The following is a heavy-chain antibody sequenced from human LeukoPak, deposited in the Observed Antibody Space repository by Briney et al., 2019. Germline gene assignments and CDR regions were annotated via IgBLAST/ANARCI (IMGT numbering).Heavy chain of an antibody. V-gene: IGHV3-30*03. D-gene: IGHD2-2*01. Sequence: GSLRLSCAASGFTFSSYGMHWVRQAPGKGLEWVAVISYDGSNKYYADSVKGRFTISRDNSKNTLYLQMNSLRAEDTAVYYCARDPLYCSSTSCYGSHFDYWGQGTLVTVSS. CDR2: ISYDGSNK. CDR3: ARDPLYCSSTSCYGSHFDY. CDR1: GFTFSSYG. J-gene: IGHJ4*02.